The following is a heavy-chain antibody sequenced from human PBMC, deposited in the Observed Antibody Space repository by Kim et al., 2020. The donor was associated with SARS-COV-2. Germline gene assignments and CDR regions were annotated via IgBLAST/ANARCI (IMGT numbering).Heavy chain of an antibody. CDR2: DP. CDR3: ARQGARTSDY. D-gene: IGHD6-6*01. Sequence: DPRYSPAFQGQVTISADKSISTAYLQWSSLKASDTAMYYCARQGARTSDYWGQGTLVTVSS. V-gene: IGHV5-51*01. J-gene: IGHJ4*02.